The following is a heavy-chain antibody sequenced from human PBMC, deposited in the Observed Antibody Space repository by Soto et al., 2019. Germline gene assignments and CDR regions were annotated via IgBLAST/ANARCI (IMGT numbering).Heavy chain of an antibody. J-gene: IGHJ6*04. CDR1: GGSISSGGYY. CDR3: ARDGFVVVPAAIGYYYSVLDF. D-gene: IGHD2-2*01. V-gene: IGHV4-31*03. Sequence: SETLSLTCTVSGGSISSGGYYWSWIRQHPGKGLEWIGYIYYSGSTYYNPSLKSRVTISVDTSKNQFSLKLSSVTAADTAVYNGARDGFVVVPAAIGYYYSVLDFGAKGTTVTVSS. CDR2: IYYSGST.